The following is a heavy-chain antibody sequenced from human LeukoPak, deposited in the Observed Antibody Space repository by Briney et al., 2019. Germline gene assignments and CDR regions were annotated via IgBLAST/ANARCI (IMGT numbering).Heavy chain of an antibody. J-gene: IGHJ5*02. CDR2: INHSGST. Sequence: PSETLSLTCAVYGGSFSGYYWSWIRQPPGKGLEWIGEINHSGSTNYNPSLESRVTISVDTSKNQFSLKLSSVTAADTAVYYCARDGGVAPHNWFDPWGQGTLVTVSS. V-gene: IGHV4-34*01. CDR3: ARDGGVAPHNWFDP. D-gene: IGHD2-8*02. CDR1: GGSFSGYY.